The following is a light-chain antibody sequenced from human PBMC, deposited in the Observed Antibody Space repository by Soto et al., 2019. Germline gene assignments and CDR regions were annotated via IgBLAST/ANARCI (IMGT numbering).Light chain of an antibody. CDR2: DVS. CDR3: SSYTGSSTYVV. V-gene: IGLV2-14*01. J-gene: IGLJ2*01. Sequence: QSALTQPASVSGSPGQSITISCTGTSSDVGGYNYVSWYHQHPGKAPKLMIYDVSNRPAGVSNRFSGSKSANTASLTISGRQAEYEADYYCSSYTGSSTYVVFGGGTKVTVL. CDR1: SSDVGGYNY.